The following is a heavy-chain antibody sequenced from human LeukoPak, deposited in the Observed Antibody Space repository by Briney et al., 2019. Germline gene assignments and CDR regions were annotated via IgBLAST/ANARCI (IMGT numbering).Heavy chain of an antibody. CDR2: ISSSSSYI. V-gene: IGHV3-21*05. CDR3: ARDLTGDDDAFDI. D-gene: IGHD3-9*01. CDR1: GFTFSSYS. J-gene: IGHJ3*02. Sequence: GGSLRLSCAASGFTFSSYSMNWVRQAPGKGLEWVSYISSSSSYIYYADSVKGRFTISRDNAKNSLYLQMNSLRAEDTAVYYCARDLTGDDDAFDIWGQGTMVTVSS.